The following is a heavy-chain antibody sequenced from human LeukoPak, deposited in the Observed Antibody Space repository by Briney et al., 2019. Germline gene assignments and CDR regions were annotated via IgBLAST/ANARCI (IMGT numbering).Heavy chain of an antibody. D-gene: IGHD5-18*01. CDR2: ISAYNGNT. CDR3: ARKSAGYNFDY. J-gene: IGHJ4*02. CDR1: GYTFTGYY. Sequence: ASVKVSCKASGYTFTGYYMHWVRQAPGQGLEWMGWISAYNGNTKYTQKFQGRVTMTRDTSTSTAYMELRSLRSDDTAVYYCARKSAGYNFDYWGQGTLVTVSS. V-gene: IGHV1-18*04.